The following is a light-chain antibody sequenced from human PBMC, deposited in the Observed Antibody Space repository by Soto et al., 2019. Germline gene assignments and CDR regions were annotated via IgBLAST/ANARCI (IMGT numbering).Light chain of an antibody. J-gene: IGLJ1*01. Sequence: QSVRTRPASVSGSPGQSITISCTGTSSDIGGYYYVSWYQQHPGKAPKLLIYEVTDRPSGISDRFSGSKSGNTASLTISGLQAEDEADYYCSSYSSNSARYVFGAGTKVTVL. V-gene: IGLV2-14*01. CDR1: SSDIGGYYY. CDR3: SSYSSNSARYV. CDR2: EVT.